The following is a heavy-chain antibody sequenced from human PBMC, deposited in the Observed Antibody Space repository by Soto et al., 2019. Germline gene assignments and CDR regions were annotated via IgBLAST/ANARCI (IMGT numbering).Heavy chain of an antibody. CDR1: GYTFTSYG. CDR2: ISAYNGNT. Sequence: ASVKVSCKASGYTFTSYGISWVRQAPGQGLEWMGWISAYNGNTNYAQKLQGRVTMTTDTSTGTAYMELRSLRSDDTAVYYCARDSYLHYGSGIFYYMDVWGKGTTVTVSS. D-gene: IGHD3-10*01. CDR3: ARDSYLHYGSGIFYYMDV. J-gene: IGHJ6*03. V-gene: IGHV1-18*01.